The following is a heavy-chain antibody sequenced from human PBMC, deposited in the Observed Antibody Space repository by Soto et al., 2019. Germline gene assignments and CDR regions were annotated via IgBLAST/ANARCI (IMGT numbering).Heavy chain of an antibody. Sequence: SGPTLVNPTQTLTLTCTFSGFSLSTSGMCVSWIRQPPGKALEWLALIDWDDDKYYSTSLKTRLTISKDTSKNQVVLTMTNMDPVDTATYYCARGGSGSYYPEPFDYWGQGTLVTVSS. V-gene: IGHV2-70*01. CDR3: ARGGSGSYYPEPFDY. CDR2: IDWDDDK. CDR1: GFSLSTSGMC. D-gene: IGHD3-10*01. J-gene: IGHJ4*02.